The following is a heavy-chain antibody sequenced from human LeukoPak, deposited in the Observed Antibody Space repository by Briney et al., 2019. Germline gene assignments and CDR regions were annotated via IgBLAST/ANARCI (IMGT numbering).Heavy chain of an antibody. CDR1: GFTFRSFA. Sequence: GGSLRLSCAASGFTFRSFAMSWVRQAPGKGLEWVSSISGSGSRSYYADSVKGRFTISRDNSKNTLYLQMNSLRAEDTAVYYCAKDITQSGTYGGPHNYWGRGTLVSVSS. J-gene: IGHJ4*02. D-gene: IGHD1-26*01. V-gene: IGHV3-23*01. CDR3: AKDITQSGTYGGPHNY. CDR2: ISGSGSRS.